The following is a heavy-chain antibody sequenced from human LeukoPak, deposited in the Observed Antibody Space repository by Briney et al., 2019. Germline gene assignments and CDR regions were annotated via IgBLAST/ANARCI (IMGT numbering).Heavy chain of an antibody. V-gene: IGHV3-23*01. Sequence: GGSLRLSCAASGCTFSSYAISWVRQAPGKGLEWVSAISGSGGSTYYADSVKGRFTISRDNSKNTLYLQMNSMRAEDTAVYYCAKQDGYKPDYWGQGTLVTVSS. CDR1: GCTFSSYA. J-gene: IGHJ4*02. CDR2: ISGSGGST. D-gene: IGHD5-24*01. CDR3: AKQDGYKPDY.